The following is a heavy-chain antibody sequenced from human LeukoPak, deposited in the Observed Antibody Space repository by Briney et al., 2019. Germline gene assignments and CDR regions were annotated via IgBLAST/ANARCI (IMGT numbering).Heavy chain of an antibody. Sequence: GRSLRLSCAASGFTFDDYAMHWVRQAPGKGLEWVSGISWNSGSIGYADSVKGRFTISRDNAKNSLYLQMNSLRAEDTALYYCAKDVAIQLGFEYWGQGTLVTVSS. CDR3: AKDVAIQLGFEY. CDR2: ISWNSGSI. D-gene: IGHD5-18*01. V-gene: IGHV3-9*01. CDR1: GFTFDDYA. J-gene: IGHJ4*02.